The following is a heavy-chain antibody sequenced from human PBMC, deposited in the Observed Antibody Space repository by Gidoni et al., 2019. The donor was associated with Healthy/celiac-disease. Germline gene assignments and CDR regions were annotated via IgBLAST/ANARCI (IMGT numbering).Heavy chain of an antibody. J-gene: IGHJ4*02. CDR1: GYTFTSYY. CDR2: INPSVGST. Sequence: QLVQSGAEVRKPGASVKVSCKASGYTFTSYYMHWVRQATGQGLEWLGIINPSVGSTSYAQNFQGRVTMTRDRSTSTVYMELSSLRSEDTAVYYWARESIAARSTGFDYWGQGTLVTVSS. D-gene: IGHD6-6*01. V-gene: IGHV1-46*01. CDR3: ARESIAARSTGFDY.